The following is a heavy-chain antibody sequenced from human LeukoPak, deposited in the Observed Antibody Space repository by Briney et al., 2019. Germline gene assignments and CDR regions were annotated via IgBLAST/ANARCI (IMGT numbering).Heavy chain of an antibody. J-gene: IGHJ4*02. V-gene: IGHV3-30*18. D-gene: IGHD3-22*01. Sequence: PGRSLRLSCAASGFTFSSYGMDWVRQAPGKGLEWVAVISYDGSNKYYADSVKGRFTISRDNSKNTLYLQMNSLRAEDTAVYYCAKGESSGFLDYWGQGTLVTVSS. CDR2: ISYDGSNK. CDR1: GFTFSSYG. CDR3: AKGESSGFLDY.